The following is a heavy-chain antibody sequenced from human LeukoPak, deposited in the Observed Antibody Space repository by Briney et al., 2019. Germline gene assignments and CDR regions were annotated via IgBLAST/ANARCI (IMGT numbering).Heavy chain of an antibody. CDR3: ARVYVGGGGNPKSDYYYYGMDV. J-gene: IGHJ6*02. V-gene: IGHV3-13*01. CDR1: GFTFSSYD. D-gene: IGHD4-23*01. CDR2: IGTAGDT. Sequence: GGSLRLSCAASGFTFSSYDMHWVRQATGKGLEWVSAIGTAGDTYYPGSVKGRFTISRENAKNSLYLQMNSLRAGDTAVYYCARVYVGGGGNPKSDYYYYGMDVWGQGTTVTVSS.